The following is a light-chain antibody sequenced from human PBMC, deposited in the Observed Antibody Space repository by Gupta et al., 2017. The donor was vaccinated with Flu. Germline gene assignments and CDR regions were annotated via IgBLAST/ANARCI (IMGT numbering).Light chain of an antibody. V-gene: IGKV3-15*01. J-gene: IGKJ1*01. Sequence: EIVITQSPDTLSVSPGESATLSCRASQSVGSNLAWYQQKPGQAPRLLIFGASIRVLGIPDRFSGSGSGTEFTLSISSLQSEDFALYYCQQYNKRPQSFGQGTKVEI. CDR2: GAS. CDR1: QSVGSN. CDR3: QQYNKRPQS.